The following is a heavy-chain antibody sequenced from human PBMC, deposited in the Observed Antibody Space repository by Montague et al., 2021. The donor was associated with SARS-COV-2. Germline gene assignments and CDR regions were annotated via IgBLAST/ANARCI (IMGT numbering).Heavy chain of an antibody. J-gene: IGHJ4*02. CDR2: IYYSGST. V-gene: IGHV4-59*01. D-gene: IGHD3-22*01. CDR1: GGSISSYY. CDR3: ARIWYSSGYQGIYYFDY. Sequence: SETLSLTCTVSGGSISSYYWSWIRQPPGKGLEWIGYIYYSGSTNXNPSLKSRVTISVDTSKNQFSLKLSSVTAADTAVYYRARIWYSSGYQGIYYFDYWGQGTLVTVSS.